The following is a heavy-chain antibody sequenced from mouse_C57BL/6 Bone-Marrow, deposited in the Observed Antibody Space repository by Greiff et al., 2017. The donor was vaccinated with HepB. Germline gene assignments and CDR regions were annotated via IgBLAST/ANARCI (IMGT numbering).Heavy chain of an antibody. J-gene: IGHJ2*01. CDR2: ISYDGSN. D-gene: IGHD2-2*01. Sequence: EVKLLESGPGLVKPSQSLSLTCSVTGYSITSGYYWNWIRQFPGNKLEWMGYISYDGSNNYNPSLKNRISITRDTSKNQFFLKLNSVTTEDTATYYCARRGMEDGYGGRYFDYWGQGTTLTVSS. CDR1: GYSITSGYY. CDR3: ARRGMEDGYGGRYFDY. V-gene: IGHV3-6*01.